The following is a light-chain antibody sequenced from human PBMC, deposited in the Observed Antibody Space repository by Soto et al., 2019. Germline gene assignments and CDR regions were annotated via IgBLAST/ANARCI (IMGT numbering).Light chain of an antibody. CDR2: GAS. CDR1: QSVSSSY. J-gene: IGKJ2*01. Sequence: EIVLTQSPGTLSLSPGERATLSCRASQSVSSSYLAWYQHKPGQAPRLLIYGASSRATGIPDRFSGSGSGTDVTLTISRLEPEDFAGDYCQQYGSIPHTFDQGTKLDIK. CDR3: QQYGSIPHT. V-gene: IGKV3-20*01.